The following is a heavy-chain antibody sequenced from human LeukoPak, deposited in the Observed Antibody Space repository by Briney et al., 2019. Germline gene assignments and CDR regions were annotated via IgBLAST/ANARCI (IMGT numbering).Heavy chain of an antibody. CDR1: GGSISSYY. Sequence: PSETLSLTCTVSGGSISSYYWSWIRQPPGKGLEWIGYIYYSGSTNYNPSLKSRVTISVDTSKNKFSLKLSSVTAADTAVYYCARDRLRGGEGNWFDPWGQGTLVTVSS. CDR3: ARDRLRGGEGNWFDP. V-gene: IGHV4-59*01. J-gene: IGHJ5*02. CDR2: IYYSGST. D-gene: IGHD2-15*01.